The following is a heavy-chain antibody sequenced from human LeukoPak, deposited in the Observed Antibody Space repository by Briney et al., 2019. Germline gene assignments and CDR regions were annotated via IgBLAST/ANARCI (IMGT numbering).Heavy chain of an antibody. CDR2: IYYSGST. D-gene: IGHD5-24*01. Sequence: SETLSLTCSVSGGSISSSSHFWGWIRQPPGKGLEWIGTIYYSGSTYYNPSLKSRVTISVDTSKNQFSLKLSSMTAADTAVYHCARQSQRDGLDYWGQGTLVTVSS. V-gene: IGHV4-39*01. CDR3: ARQSQRDGLDY. J-gene: IGHJ4*02. CDR1: GGSISSSSHF.